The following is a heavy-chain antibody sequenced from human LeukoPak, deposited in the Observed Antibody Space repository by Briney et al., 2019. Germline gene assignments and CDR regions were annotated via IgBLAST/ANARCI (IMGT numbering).Heavy chain of an antibody. CDR2: ISGDGGST. J-gene: IGHJ6*02. D-gene: IGHD2-21*02. V-gene: IGHV3-23*01. Sequence: GGSLRLSCAASGFTFSSYGMSWVRQAPGKGLEWVSAISGDGGSTYYADSVKGRFTISRDNSKNTLYLQMNSLRAEDTAVYYCAKDLSGDPKNYYYYGMDVWGQGTTVTVSS. CDR1: GFTFSSYG. CDR3: AKDLSGDPKNYYYYGMDV.